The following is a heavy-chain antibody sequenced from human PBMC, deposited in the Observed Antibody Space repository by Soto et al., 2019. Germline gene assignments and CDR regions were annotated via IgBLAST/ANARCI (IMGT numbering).Heavy chain of an antibody. V-gene: IGHV3-21*01. CDR1: GFTFRTYT. CDR2: IRGFSPYT. CDR3: ARDRGYDAHDYYYNAMDV. Sequence: GGSLRLSCVASGFTFRTYTMNWVRQAPAKGLEWVSGIRGFSPYTFYAESVKGRFTISRDNAKNSLYLQMNSLGVEDTAVYYCARDRGYDAHDYYYNAMDVWGQGTTVTVSS. J-gene: IGHJ6*02. D-gene: IGHD2-15*01.